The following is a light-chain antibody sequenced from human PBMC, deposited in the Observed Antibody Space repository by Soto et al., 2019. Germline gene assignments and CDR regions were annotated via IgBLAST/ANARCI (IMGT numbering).Light chain of an antibody. CDR3: QQYKSYWT. J-gene: IGKJ1*01. V-gene: IGKV1-9*01. CDR2: SAS. Sequence: DIQLTQSPSVLSASVGDTVTITCGASQALSNYLAWYQQKPGKAPDLLIYSASSLESGVPSRFSGSGSGTEFTLTISSLQPDDFATYYCQQYKSYWTFGQGTK. CDR1: QALSNY.